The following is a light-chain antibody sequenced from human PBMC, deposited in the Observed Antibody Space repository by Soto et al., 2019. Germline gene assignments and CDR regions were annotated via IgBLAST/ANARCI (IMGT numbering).Light chain of an antibody. CDR1: SSDVGTYDL. CDR2: EAT. V-gene: IGLV2-23*01. J-gene: IGLJ3*02. CDR3: CSFAGSNSGV. Sequence: QSALTQPASVSGSPGQSITISCTGTSSDVGTYDLVSWYQHHPGAAPKLMIYEATRRPSGISNRFSGSKSGNTASLTISGLQAEDEADYYCCSFAGSNSGVFGGGNKVTVL.